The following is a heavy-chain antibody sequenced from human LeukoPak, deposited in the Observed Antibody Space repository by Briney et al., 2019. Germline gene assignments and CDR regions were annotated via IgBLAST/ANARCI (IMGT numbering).Heavy chain of an antibody. J-gene: IGHJ4*02. CDR1: GFTFSSYW. D-gene: IGHD6-19*01. V-gene: IGHV3-7*01. CDR2: IKQDGSEK. Sequence: PGGSLRLSCAASGFTFSSYWMSWVRQAPGKGLEWVANIKQDGSEKYYVDSVKGRFTISRDNAKNSLYLQMNSLRAEDTAVYYCARALPYSSGRFDYWGQGTLVTVSS. CDR3: ARALPYSSGRFDY.